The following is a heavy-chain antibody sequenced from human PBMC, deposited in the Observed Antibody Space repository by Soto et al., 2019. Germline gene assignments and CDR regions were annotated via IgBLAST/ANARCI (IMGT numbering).Heavy chain of an antibody. V-gene: IGHV3-23*01. CDR1: GFTFSSYG. Sequence: EVQQLESGGGLVQPGGSLRLSCAASGFTFSSYGMSWVRQAPGKGLEWVSAISGSGGSTYNADSVKGRFTISRDNSKNTLYLQMNSLRAEDTAVYYCAKNEGYGSGWYLDWGQGTLVTVSS. CDR2: ISGSGGST. D-gene: IGHD6-19*01. J-gene: IGHJ4*02. CDR3: AKNEGYGSGWYLD.